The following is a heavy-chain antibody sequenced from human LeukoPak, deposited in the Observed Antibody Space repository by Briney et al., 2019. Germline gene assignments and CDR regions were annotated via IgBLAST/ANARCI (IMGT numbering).Heavy chain of an antibody. V-gene: IGHV1-18*01. CDR2: ISAYNGNT. CDR1: GYTFTSFD. D-gene: IGHD3-10*01. CDR3: ARTYGSGCYYNGLIDY. J-gene: IGHJ4*02. Sequence: ASVKVSCKASGYTFTSFDVTWVRQAPGQGLEWMGWISAYNGNTNYAQKLQGRVTMTTDTSTSTAYMELRSLRSDDTAVYYCARTYGSGCYYNGLIDYWGQGTLVTVSS.